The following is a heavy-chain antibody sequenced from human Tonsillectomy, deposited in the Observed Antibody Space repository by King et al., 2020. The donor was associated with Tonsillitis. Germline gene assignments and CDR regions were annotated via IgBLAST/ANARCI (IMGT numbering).Heavy chain of an antibody. D-gene: IGHD4-11*01. CDR1: GFTFSNYA. V-gene: IGHV3-23*04. CDR2: VSGSGGST. J-gene: IGHJ4*02. CDR3: AKDLMTTVTSLNSAAIDH. Sequence: VQLVESGGGSVQPGGSLRLSCAASGFTFSNYAMNWVRQAPGKGLEWVSGVSGSGGSTYYADSVKGRFTASRDNSKNTLFLQMNSPRAEDTAVYYCAKDLMTTVTSLNSAAIDHWGQGTLVTVSS.